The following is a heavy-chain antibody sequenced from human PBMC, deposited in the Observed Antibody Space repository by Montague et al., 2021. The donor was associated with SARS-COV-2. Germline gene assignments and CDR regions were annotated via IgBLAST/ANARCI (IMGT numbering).Heavy chain of an antibody. D-gene: IGHD3-10*01. Sequence: SETLSLTCTVSGGSISPDYSTWLRHLPLTPPYRITYVYYTANTKLDHSLTRRATTSVYTSKNHFSLNLMAVTAADTAVYYCARDRGRYFDSGSYNWLDSWGQGSRVTVT. CDR3: ARDRGRYFDSGSYNWLDS. J-gene: IGHJ5*01. V-gene: IGHV4-59*01. CDR1: GGSISPDY. CDR2: VYYTANT.